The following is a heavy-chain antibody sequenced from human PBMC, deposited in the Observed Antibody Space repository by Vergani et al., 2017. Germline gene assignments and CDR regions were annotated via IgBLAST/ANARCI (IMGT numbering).Heavy chain of an antibody. CDR3: ARHRYSSWFDP. V-gene: IGHV4-39*01. J-gene: IGHJ5*02. Sequence: QMQLQESGPGLVKPSETLSLSCTVSGDSISTSSYAWGWIRQPPGKTLEWIGTVFYGGRTSYNPPLKSRVTLSLDTSKKQISLHLTSVTAADTAVYYCARHRYSSWFDPWGQGTLVTVSS. CDR1: GDSISTSSYA. CDR2: VFYGGRT. D-gene: IGHD3-16*02.